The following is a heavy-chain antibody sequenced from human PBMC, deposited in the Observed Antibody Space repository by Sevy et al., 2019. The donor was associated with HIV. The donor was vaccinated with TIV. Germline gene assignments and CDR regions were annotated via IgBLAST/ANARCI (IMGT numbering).Heavy chain of an antibody. V-gene: IGHV3-23*01. CDR1: GFTFSNAW. Sequence: GGSLRLSCAASGFTFSNAWMNWVRQAPGKGLEWISVTNGRGSSTYYADSVKGRFTISRDNSKNTLYLQMDSLRGEDTAVYYRVKTGYDFWGLERNSYLGLHVWGQGTTVTVSS. CDR2: TNGRGSST. J-gene: IGHJ6*02. CDR3: VKTGYDFWGLERNSYLGLHV. D-gene: IGHD3-3*01.